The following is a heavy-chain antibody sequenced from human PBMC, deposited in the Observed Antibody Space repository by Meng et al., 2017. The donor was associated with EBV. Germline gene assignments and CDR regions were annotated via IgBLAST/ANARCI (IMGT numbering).Heavy chain of an antibody. CDR2: IIPIFGTA. J-gene: IGHJ4*02. V-gene: IGHV1-69*06. D-gene: IGHD6-13*01. CDR1: GGTFSSYA. Sequence: QGPLWKSGAGVKKPGSSVKVSCKASGGTFSSYAISWVRQASGQGLEWMGGIIPIFGTANYAQKFQGRVTITADKSTSTAYMELSSLRSEDTAVYYCARAEIAAAGRLDYWGQGTLVTVSS. CDR3: ARAEIAAAGRLDY.